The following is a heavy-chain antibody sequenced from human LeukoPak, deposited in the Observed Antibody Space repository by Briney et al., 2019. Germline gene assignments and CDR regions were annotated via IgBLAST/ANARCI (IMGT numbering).Heavy chain of an antibody. Sequence: EASVKVSCKASGGTFSSYAISWVRQAPGQGLEWMGGIIPIFGTANYAQKFQGRVTITADESTSTAYMELSSLRSEDTAVYYCASTTVVPPNPGDYYYYYMDVWGKGTTVTISS. CDR3: ASTTVVPPNPGDYYYYYMDV. V-gene: IGHV1-69*13. CDR1: GGTFSSYA. D-gene: IGHD4-23*01. J-gene: IGHJ6*03. CDR2: IIPIFGTA.